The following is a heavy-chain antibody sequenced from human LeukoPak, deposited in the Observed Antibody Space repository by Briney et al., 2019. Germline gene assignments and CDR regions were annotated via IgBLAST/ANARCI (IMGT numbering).Heavy chain of an antibody. D-gene: IGHD2-2*01. CDR1: GFIFSDYS. CDR2: ISGSGGST. J-gene: IGHJ4*02. CDR3: AKDTLIVVVPAPDY. V-gene: IGHV3-23*01. Sequence: PGGSLRLSCAASGFIFSDYSMNWVRQAPGKGLEWVSAISGSGGSTYYADSVKGRFTISRDNSKNTLYLQMNSLRAEDTAVYYCAKDTLIVVVPAPDYWGQGTLVTVSS.